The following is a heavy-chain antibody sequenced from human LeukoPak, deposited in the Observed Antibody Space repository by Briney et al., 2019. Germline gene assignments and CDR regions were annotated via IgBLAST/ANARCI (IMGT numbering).Heavy chain of an antibody. V-gene: IGHV4-34*01. Sequence: PSETLSLTCAVYGGSFSGYYWSWIRQPPGKGLEWIGEINHSGSTNYNPSLKSRVTISVDTSKNQFSLKLSSVTAADTAVYYCARAYYYDSSGYSQGDAFDIWGQGTMVTVSS. CDR3: ARAYYYDSSGYSQGDAFDI. D-gene: IGHD3-22*01. CDR1: GGSFSGYY. J-gene: IGHJ3*02. CDR2: INHSGST.